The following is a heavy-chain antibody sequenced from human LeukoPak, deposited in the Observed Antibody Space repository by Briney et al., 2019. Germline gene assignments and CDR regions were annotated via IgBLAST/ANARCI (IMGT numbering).Heavy chain of an antibody. V-gene: IGHV4-59*12. CDR1: GGSISNYY. Sequence: SETLSLTCTVSGGSISNYYWSWIRQPPGKGLECIGSVYYSGNTYYNPSLKSRVTTSVDTSKNQFSLKLSSVTAADTAVYYCARAVTSSSSWYKWVNWFDPWGQGTLVTVSS. J-gene: IGHJ5*02. D-gene: IGHD6-13*01. CDR3: ARAVTSSSSWYKWVNWFDP. CDR2: VYYSGNT.